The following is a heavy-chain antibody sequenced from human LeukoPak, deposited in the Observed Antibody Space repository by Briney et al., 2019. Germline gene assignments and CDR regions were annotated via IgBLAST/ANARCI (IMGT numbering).Heavy chain of an antibody. V-gene: IGHV4-31*03. D-gene: IGHD6-13*01. Sequence: SETLSLTCTVSGGSISSGGCYWSWIRQHPGTGLEWIGYIYYSGSTYYNPSLKSRVTISVDTSKNQFSLKLSSVTAADTAVYYCARSRYSSSWYYFDYWGQGTLVTVSS. CDR2: IYYSGST. CDR3: ARSRYSSSWYYFDY. CDR1: GGSISSGGCY. J-gene: IGHJ4*02.